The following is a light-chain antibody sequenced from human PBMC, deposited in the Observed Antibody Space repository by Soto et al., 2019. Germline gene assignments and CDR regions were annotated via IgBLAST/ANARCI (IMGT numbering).Light chain of an antibody. CDR1: QSVRSSH. CDR2: GAA. J-gene: IGKJ4*01. Sequence: EIVLTQSPGTLSLSPGERATLSCRASQSVRSSHLAWYQQMPGQAPRLLIYGAANRATGIPDRFSGSGSGTDFTLSISRLEPEDYAVYYCQQYSSSPLTFGGGTKVDSK. CDR3: QQYSSSPLT. V-gene: IGKV3-20*01.